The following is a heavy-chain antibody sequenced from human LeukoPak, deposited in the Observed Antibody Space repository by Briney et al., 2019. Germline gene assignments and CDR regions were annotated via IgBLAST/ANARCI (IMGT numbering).Heavy chain of an antibody. D-gene: IGHD1-26*01. CDR2: IYYSGST. Sequence: SETLSLTCTVSGGSISSSSYYWGWIRQPPGKGLEWIGSIYYSGSTYYNPSLKSRVTISVDTSKNQFSLKLSSVTAADTAVYYCARHGPRGSYFQERAFDIWGQGTMVTVSS. CDR3: ARHGPRGSYFQERAFDI. CDR1: GGSISSSSYY. J-gene: IGHJ3*02. V-gene: IGHV4-39*01.